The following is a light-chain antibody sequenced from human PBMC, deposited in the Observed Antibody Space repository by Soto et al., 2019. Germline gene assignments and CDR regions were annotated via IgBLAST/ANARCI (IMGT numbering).Light chain of an antibody. V-gene: IGKV3-15*01. CDR2: GAS. CDR3: QKYNNGPPYT. J-gene: IGKJ2*01. Sequence: EIVMTQSPATLSLSPGERATLSCRASQSVSSNLPWYQQKPGQAPRLLIYGASTRATGIPARFSGSGSGTEFTLTMSSLQSEEGAVDYCQKYNNGPPYTFGQGTKVYIK. CDR1: QSVSSN.